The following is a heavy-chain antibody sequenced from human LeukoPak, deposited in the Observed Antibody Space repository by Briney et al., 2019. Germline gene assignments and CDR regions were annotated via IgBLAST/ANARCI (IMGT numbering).Heavy chain of an antibody. Sequence: PSETLSLTCTVSGGSISRYYWSWIRQSPGKGLEWIGYIHNSGRTNYNPSLKSRVTGFVDTSKNQVSLRLSSVTAADTAVYYCARHGTISSESYFDYWGQGALVTVSS. D-gene: IGHD1-14*01. V-gene: IGHV4-59*08. CDR1: GGSISRYY. CDR3: ARHGTISSESYFDY. CDR2: IHNSGRT. J-gene: IGHJ4*02.